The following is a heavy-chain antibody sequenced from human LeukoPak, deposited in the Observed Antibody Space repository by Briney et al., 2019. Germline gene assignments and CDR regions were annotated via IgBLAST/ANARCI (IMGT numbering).Heavy chain of an antibody. CDR2: TYTSGST. J-gene: IGHJ6*03. CDR1: GGSISSYY. D-gene: IGHD3-22*01. Sequence: SEALSLTCTVYGGSISSYYWRWIRQPAGKGLKWIGRTYTSGSTNYNPSLKSRVTMSVDTSKNQFSLKLSSVTAADTAVYYCARDEKWLSLGYYYYMDVWGKGTTVTVSS. CDR3: ARDEKWLSLGYYYYMDV. V-gene: IGHV4-4*07.